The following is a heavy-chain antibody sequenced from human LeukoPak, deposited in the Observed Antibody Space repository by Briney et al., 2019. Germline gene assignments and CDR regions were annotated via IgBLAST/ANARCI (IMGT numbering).Heavy chain of an antibody. CDR3: AKDGGGNCYDPIDY. Sequence: PGGSLRLSCGLSGFTFSNYAMSWVRQAPGKGLGWISGITDSGRSSYFADSVRGRFTISRDKSKNTLYLQMNSLRDEDTALYFCAKDGGGNCYDPIDYWGQGILVTVSS. D-gene: IGHD2-21*01. J-gene: IGHJ4*02. CDR2: ITDSGRSS. CDR1: GFTFSNYA. V-gene: IGHV3-23*01.